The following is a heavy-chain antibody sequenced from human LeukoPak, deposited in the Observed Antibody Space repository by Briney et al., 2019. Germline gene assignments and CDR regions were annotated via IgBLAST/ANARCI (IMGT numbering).Heavy chain of an antibody. Sequence: PSETLSLTCAVYGGSFSGYYWSWIRQPPGKGLEWIGEINHSGSTNYNPSLKSRVTISVDTSKNQFSLKLSSVTAADTAVYYCATPGIAAAGETFDYWGQGTLVTVSS. CDR2: INHSGST. V-gene: IGHV4-34*01. CDR3: ATPGIAAAGETFDY. J-gene: IGHJ4*02. CDR1: GGSFSGYY. D-gene: IGHD6-13*01.